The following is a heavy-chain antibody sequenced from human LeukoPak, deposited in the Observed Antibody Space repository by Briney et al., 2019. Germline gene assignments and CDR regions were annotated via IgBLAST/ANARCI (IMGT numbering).Heavy chain of an antibody. CDR1: AYTFTSYG. CDR2: ISVCNGNT. Sequence: ASVTVSFTASAYTFTSYGISWVRQAPGQGQEWMGWISVCNGNTNYTKKLQGRVTITADESTSSAYMELSSLRSEDTAVYYCARAELSQNYYGSGSYNDAFDIWGQGTMVTVSS. V-gene: IGHV1-18*01. J-gene: IGHJ3*02. D-gene: IGHD3-10*01. CDR3: ARAELSQNYYGSGSYNDAFDI.